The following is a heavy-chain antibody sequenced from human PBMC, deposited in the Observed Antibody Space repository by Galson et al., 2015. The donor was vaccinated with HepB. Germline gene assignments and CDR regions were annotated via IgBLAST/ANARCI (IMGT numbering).Heavy chain of an antibody. CDR1: GGSIRSFHW. CDR2: IYHSGST. CDR3: ASLLVVPAPQKRGYFYHYMDV. D-gene: IGHD2-2*01. Sequence: LSLTCVVSGGSIRSFHWRSWVRQPPGKGLEWIGEIYHSGSTNYNPSLKSRVTISVDKSKNQSSLKLNSVTAADTAMYYCASLLVVPAPQKRGYFYHYMDVWGKGTTVIVSS. J-gene: IGHJ6*03. V-gene: IGHV4-4*02.